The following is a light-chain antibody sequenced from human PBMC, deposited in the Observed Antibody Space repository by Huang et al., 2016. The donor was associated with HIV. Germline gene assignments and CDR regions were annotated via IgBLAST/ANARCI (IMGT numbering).Light chain of an antibody. J-gene: IGKJ2*01. CDR3: QQSYSFPRT. Sequence: DIQMTQSPSSLYASVGDRVTITCRASQSIGAYLNWYQHRPGRAPRLLISATSELQGGVPSRFSGSRSGTEFTLTITNLQFQDFATYYCQQSYSFPRTFGQGSNLAIK. CDR1: QSIGAY. V-gene: IGKV1-39*01. CDR2: ATS.